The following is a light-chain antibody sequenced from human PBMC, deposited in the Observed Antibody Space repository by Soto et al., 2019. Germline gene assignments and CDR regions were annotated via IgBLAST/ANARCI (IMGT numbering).Light chain of an antibody. CDR1: SGHSSYA. J-gene: IGLJ1*01. CDR2: LNSDGSH. V-gene: IGLV4-69*01. CDR3: QTWGTGIHYV. Sequence: QPVLTQSPSASASLGASVKLTCTLRSGHSSYAIAWHQQQPHKGLRYLMKLNSDGSHRKGGCTPDRFSGSSSGAERHPTISSHHADDEADYYCQTWGTGIHYVFGTGTKLTVL.